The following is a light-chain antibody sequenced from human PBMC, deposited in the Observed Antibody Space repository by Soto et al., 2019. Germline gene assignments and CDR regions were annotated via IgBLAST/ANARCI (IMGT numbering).Light chain of an antibody. CDR1: SSDVGAYNY. V-gene: IGLV2-14*03. J-gene: IGLJ2*01. Sequence: QSALTQPASVSGSPGQSITISCTGTSSDVGAYNYVSWYQQHPGTAPKLMISDVSNRPSGISNRFSGSKSGNTASLTISGLQAEDEADYYCSSYTSSTLVFGGGTKLTVL. CDR2: DVS. CDR3: SSYTSSTLV.